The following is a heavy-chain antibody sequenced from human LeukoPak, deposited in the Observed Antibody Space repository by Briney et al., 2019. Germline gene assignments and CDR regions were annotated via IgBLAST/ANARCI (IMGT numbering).Heavy chain of an antibody. Sequence: GASVKVSCKASGYTFTSYGISWVRQAPGQGLEWMGWISAYNGNTNYAQKLQGRVTMTTDTSTSTAYMELRSLRSDDTAVYYCARDLMGSSENSPFDYWGQGTLVTVSS. CDR3: ARDLMGSSENSPFDY. J-gene: IGHJ4*02. CDR1: GYTFTSYG. D-gene: IGHD6-13*01. CDR2: ISAYNGNT. V-gene: IGHV1-18*01.